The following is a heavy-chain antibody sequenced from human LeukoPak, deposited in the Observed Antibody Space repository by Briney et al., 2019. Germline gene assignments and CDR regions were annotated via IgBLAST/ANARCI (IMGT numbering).Heavy chain of an antibody. CDR3: ARDLIPWGGNWFDP. Sequence: SVKVSCKASGFTFTSSAVQRVRQARGQRLEWIGWVVVGSGNTNYAQKFQERVTITRDKSTSTAYMELSSLRSEDTAVYYCARDLIPWGGNWFDPWGQGTLVTVSS. V-gene: IGHV1-58*01. D-gene: IGHD3-16*01. J-gene: IGHJ5*02. CDR2: VVVGSGNT. CDR1: GFTFTSSA.